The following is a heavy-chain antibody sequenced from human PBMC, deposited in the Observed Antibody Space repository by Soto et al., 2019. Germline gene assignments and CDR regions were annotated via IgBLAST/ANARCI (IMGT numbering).Heavy chain of an antibody. CDR3: AKGNIWFGEPLFDP. V-gene: IGHV3-23*01. J-gene: IGHJ5*02. Sequence: GESLRISCAASGFTFSSYAMSWVRQAPGKGLEWVSAISGSGGSTYYADSVKGRFTISRDNSKNTLYLQMNSLRAEDTAVYYCAKGNIWFGEPLFDPWGQGTLVTVSS. D-gene: IGHD3-10*01. CDR2: ISGSGGST. CDR1: GFTFSSYA.